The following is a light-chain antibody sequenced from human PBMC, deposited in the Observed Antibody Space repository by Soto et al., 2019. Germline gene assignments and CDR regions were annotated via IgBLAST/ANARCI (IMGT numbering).Light chain of an antibody. CDR2: GAS. CDR1: QSVSNN. V-gene: IGKV3-15*01. J-gene: IGKJ3*01. Sequence: EVVMTQSPATLSVSPGERVTLSCRASQSVSNNLAWYQHKPGQAPRLLVYGASTRATGIPARFSGSGSGTEFTLTISSLQSEDFAVYYCQPYNNWPPQTFGPGTKVDIK. CDR3: QPYNNWPPQT.